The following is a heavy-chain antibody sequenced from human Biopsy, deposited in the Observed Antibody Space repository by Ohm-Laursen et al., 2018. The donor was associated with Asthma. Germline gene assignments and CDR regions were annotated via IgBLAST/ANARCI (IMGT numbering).Heavy chain of an antibody. J-gene: IGHJ5*02. CDR1: GYTFIGCH. CDR2: INPNRGGT. V-gene: IGHV1-2*06. Sequence: ASVKVSCKASGYTFIGCHIHWMRQAPGQGLEWMGRINPNRGGTNYAQKFQGRATMTRDTSISTAYMEVSRLRSDDTAVYYCARGQKSAGDRWFDPWGQGTLVTVSS. D-gene: IGHD6-13*01. CDR3: ARGQKSAGDRWFDP.